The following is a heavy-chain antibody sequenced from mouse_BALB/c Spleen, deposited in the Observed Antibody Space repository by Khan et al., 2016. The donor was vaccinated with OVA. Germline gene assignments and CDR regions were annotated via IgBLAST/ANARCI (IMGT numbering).Heavy chain of an antibody. V-gene: IGHV1-4*01. CDR2: INPSNGYT. D-gene: IGHD2-14*01. CDR1: GYTFTSYT. Sequence: QVQLKESGAELARPGASVKMSCKASGYTFTSYTIHWIKKRPGQGLEWIGYINPSNGYTNYNQNFKDKATLTTDQSSTTAYLQLSSRTSDDAAVDNCVRDGAYHRNDGWFAYWGQGTLVTVSA. J-gene: IGHJ3*01. CDR3: VRDGAYHRNDGWFAY.